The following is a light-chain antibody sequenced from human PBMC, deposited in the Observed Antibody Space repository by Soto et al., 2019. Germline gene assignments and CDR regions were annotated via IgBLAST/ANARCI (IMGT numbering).Light chain of an antibody. Sequence: DIQMTQSPSTLSASVGDRVTITFRASQTISSWLAWYQQKPGKAPNLLIYDASTLERGVPSRFSGTGSGTEFTLTISSLQPDDFATYYCQKYNSYLWTFGQGTKVDIK. J-gene: IGKJ1*01. V-gene: IGKV1-5*01. CDR3: QKYNSYLWT. CDR1: QTISSW. CDR2: DAS.